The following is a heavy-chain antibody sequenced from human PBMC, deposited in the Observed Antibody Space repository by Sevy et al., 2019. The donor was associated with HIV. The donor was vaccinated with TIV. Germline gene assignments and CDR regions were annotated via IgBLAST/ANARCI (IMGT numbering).Heavy chain of an antibody. CDR2: INPNSGDT. J-gene: IGHJ4*03. V-gene: IGHV1-2*06. CDR3: ARINFLSYFDT. CDR1: GYTFTGYY. Sequence: ASVKVSCKASGYTFTGYYIHWVRQAPGQGLEWMGRINPNSGDTAYAQKFQGRVAMTRDTSISTAYMALSRLRYDDTAVYYCARINFLSYFDTWGLGTLVTVSS.